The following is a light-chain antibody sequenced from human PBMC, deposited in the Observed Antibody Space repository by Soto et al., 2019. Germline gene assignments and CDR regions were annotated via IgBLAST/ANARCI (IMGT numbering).Light chain of an antibody. CDR1: QSINNNY. Sequence: EIVLTQSPGTLSLSPGERATLSCRASQSINNNYLAWYQQKRGQAPRLLIYGASSRATGIPDRFSGSGSGRDFTLTISILEPEDFALYYCQQYGGSPRTFGQGTKVEIK. CDR3: QQYGGSPRT. V-gene: IGKV3-20*01. CDR2: GAS. J-gene: IGKJ1*01.